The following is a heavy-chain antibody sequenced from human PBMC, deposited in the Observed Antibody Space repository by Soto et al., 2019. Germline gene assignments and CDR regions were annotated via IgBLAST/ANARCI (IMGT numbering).Heavy chain of an antibody. Sequence: SETLSLTCAVSGGSISSSNWWSWVRQPPGMGLEWIGEIYHSGSTNYNPSLKSRVTISVDKSKNQFSLKLSSATAADTAVYYCARGMTTVTTLDYWGQGTLVTVS. CDR3: ARGMTTVTTLDY. CDR2: IYHSGST. D-gene: IGHD4-4*01. CDR1: GGSISSSNW. V-gene: IGHV4-4*02. J-gene: IGHJ4*02.